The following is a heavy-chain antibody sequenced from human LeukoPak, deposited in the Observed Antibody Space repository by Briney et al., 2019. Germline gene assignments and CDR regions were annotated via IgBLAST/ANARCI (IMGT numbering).Heavy chain of an antibody. V-gene: IGHV1-2*02. Sequence: DSVKVSCKASEYTFTGYYLHWVRQAPGRGLEWMGWINPNSGGTNYAQKFQGRVTMTRDTSISTAYMELSRLRSDDTAVYYCARRYCSTTSCYRLGPYYYYMDVWGKGTTVTVSS. J-gene: IGHJ6*03. CDR2: INPNSGGT. CDR1: EYTFTGYY. D-gene: IGHD2-2*01. CDR3: ARRYCSTTSCYRLGPYYYYMDV.